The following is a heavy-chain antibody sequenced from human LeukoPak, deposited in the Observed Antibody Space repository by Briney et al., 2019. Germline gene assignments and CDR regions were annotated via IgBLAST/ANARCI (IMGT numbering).Heavy chain of an antibody. CDR3: ARMTTRAWFDP. Sequence: SETLSLTCAVYGGSFSGYYWSWIRQPPGKGLEWIGEINHSGSTNYNPSLKSRVTISVDTSKNQFPLKLSSVTAADTAVYYCARMTTRAWFDPWGQGTLVTVSS. CDR2: INHSGST. D-gene: IGHD4-11*01. CDR1: GGSFSGYY. V-gene: IGHV4-34*01. J-gene: IGHJ5*02.